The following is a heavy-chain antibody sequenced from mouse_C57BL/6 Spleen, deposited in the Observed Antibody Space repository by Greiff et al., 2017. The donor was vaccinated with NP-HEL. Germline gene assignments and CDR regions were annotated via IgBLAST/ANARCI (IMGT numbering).Heavy chain of an antibody. V-gene: IGHV1-52*01. CDR1: GYTFTSYW. CDR3: ARSLYDYGSSYGFAY. CDR2: IDPSDSET. J-gene: IGHJ3*01. D-gene: IGHD1-1*01. Sequence: QVQLQQPGAELVRPGSSVKLSCKASGYTFTSYWMHWVKQRPIQGLEWIGNIDPSDSETHYNQKFKDKATLTVDKSSSTAYMQLSSLTSEDSAVYYGARSLYDYGSSYGFAYWGQGTLVTVSA.